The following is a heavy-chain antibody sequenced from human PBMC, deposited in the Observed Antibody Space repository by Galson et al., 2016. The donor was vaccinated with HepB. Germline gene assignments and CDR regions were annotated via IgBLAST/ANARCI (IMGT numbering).Heavy chain of an antibody. J-gene: IGHJ6*02. CDR1: GFAFSGSA. CDR3: ARDKSFYYYGMDV. V-gene: IGHV3-30-3*01. Sequence: SLRLSCAASGFAFSGSAMHWVRQASGKGLEWVAAISYHGSDKYYADSVKGRVTISRDNSNNTLYLQMTSLSPEDTAVYYCARDKSFYYYGMDVWGQGTTVTVSS. CDR2: ISYHGSDK.